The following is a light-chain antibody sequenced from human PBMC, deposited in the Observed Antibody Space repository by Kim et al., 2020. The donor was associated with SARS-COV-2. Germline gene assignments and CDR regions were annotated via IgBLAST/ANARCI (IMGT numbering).Light chain of an antibody. CDR2: GAS. CDR3: QQYNNWPRT. Sequence: SVSPGERALLYCSASQSVRSTLAWYQQKPGQAPRLLIYGASTRATGIPARFSGSGYGTEFTLAISSLQSEDFAVYYYQQYNNWPRTFGQGTKVDIK. J-gene: IGKJ1*01. CDR1: QSVRST. V-gene: IGKV3-15*01.